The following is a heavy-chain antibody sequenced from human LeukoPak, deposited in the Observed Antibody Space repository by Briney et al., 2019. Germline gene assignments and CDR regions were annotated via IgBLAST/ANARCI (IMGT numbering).Heavy chain of an antibody. CDR2: INPNSGGT. D-gene: IGHD3-22*01. V-gene: IGHV1-2*02. Sequence: ASVKVSCKASGYTFTGYYMHWVRQAPGQGLEWMGWINPNSGGTNYAQKFQGRVTMTRDTSISTAYMELSRLRSDDTAVYYCARVSTYYDSSGYTLDYWGQGTLVTVSS. J-gene: IGHJ4*02. CDR1: GYTFTGYY. CDR3: ARVSTYYDSSGYTLDY.